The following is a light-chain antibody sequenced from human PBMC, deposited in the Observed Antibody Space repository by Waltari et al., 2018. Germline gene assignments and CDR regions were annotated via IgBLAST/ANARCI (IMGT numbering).Light chain of an antibody. CDR2: WAS. V-gene: IGKV4-1*01. CDR1: QSVLYSSNNKNY. CDR3: LQTYVSPYT. Sequence: DIVMTQSPDSLGVSLGERATIHCKSSQSVLYSSNNKNYLSWYQQKPGQPPKMIIYWASTRESGVPDRFSGSGSGTDFTLTISSRQAEDVAVYYCLQTYVSPYTFGQGTNLEI. J-gene: IGKJ2*01.